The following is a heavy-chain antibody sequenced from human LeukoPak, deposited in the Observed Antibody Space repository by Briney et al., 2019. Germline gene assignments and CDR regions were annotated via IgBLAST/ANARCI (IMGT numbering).Heavy chain of an antibody. CDR2: INHSGST. J-gene: IGHJ3*02. Sequence: PSETLSLTCAVYGGSFSGYYWSWIRQPPGKGLEWIGEINHSGSTNYNPSLKSRVTISVDTSKNQFSLKLSSVTAADTAVYYCARGSTGNHAFDIWGQGTMVTVSS. D-gene: IGHD4-23*01. V-gene: IGHV4-34*01. CDR1: GGSFSGYY. CDR3: ARGSTGNHAFDI.